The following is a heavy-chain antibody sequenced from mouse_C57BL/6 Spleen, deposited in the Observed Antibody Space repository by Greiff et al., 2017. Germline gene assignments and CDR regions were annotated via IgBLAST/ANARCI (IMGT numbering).Heavy chain of an antibody. Sequence: EVQLVESGGGLVKPGGSLKLSCAASGFTFSSYTMSWVRQTPEKRLEWVATISGGGGNTYYPDSVKGRFTISRDNAKNTLYLQMNSLRSEDTALYYCARHVWWDYWGQGTTLTVSS. D-gene: IGHD1-1*02. CDR2: ISGGGGNT. V-gene: IGHV5-9*01. J-gene: IGHJ2*01. CDR1: GFTFSSYT. CDR3: ARHVWWDY.